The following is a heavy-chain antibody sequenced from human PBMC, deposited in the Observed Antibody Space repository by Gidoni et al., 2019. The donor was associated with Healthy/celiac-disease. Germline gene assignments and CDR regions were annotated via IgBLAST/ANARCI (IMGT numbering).Heavy chain of an antibody. CDR2: IYSGGST. CDR3: ARGVKHDYGDYVGYYYYGMDV. CDR1: GFTLSSVY. V-gene: IGHV3-53*01. J-gene: IGHJ6*02. D-gene: IGHD4-17*01. Sequence: EVQPVASGGSLIQPGGSLRLPCAAFGFTLSSVYLHWVRKAPGKWLEWVSVIYSGGSTYDADSVKGRFTISRDNSKNTLYLQMNSLRAEDTAVYYCARGVKHDYGDYVGYYYYGMDVWGQGTTVTVSS.